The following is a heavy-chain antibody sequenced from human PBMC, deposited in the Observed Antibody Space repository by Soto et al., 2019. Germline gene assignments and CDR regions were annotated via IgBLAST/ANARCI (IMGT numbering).Heavy chain of an antibody. CDR2: ISAGSGNT. Sequence: EVHLLESGGGFVQPGGSLRLSCVASGFSFSSHAMTWVRQAPGKGLEWVSVISAGSGNTYYAESVKGRFTVSRDNSKNKLWLQMDSLRVEDTGLYYCARQKLKSSTWYGSLDSWGQGTLVTVSS. CDR1: GFSFSSHA. CDR3: ARQKLKSSTWYGSLDS. V-gene: IGHV3-23*01. J-gene: IGHJ4*02. D-gene: IGHD2-2*01.